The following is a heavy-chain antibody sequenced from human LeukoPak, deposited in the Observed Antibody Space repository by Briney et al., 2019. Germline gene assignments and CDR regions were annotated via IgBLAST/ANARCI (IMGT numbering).Heavy chain of an antibody. CDR3: ATDIVVVVAATAWDY. D-gene: IGHD2-15*01. V-gene: IGHV3-30-3*01. Sequence: GSLRLSCAASGFTFSSYAMHWVRQAPGKGLEWVAVISYNGSNKYYADSVKGRFTISRDNSKNTLYLQMNSLRAEDTAVYYCATDIVVVVAATAWDYWGQGTLVTVSS. CDR2: ISYNGSNK. CDR1: GFTFSSYA. J-gene: IGHJ4*02.